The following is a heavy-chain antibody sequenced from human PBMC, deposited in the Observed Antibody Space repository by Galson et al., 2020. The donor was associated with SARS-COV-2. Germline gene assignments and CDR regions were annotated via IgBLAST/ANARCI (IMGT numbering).Heavy chain of an antibody. Sequence: SGPTLVKPTQTLTLTCTFSGFSLSTPGEGVGWIRQPPGKALEWLGIIYWDNDKRYNPSLKSRLTITKDTSTSKDQVVFTMTDMDPVDTATYYCAHRPLDTVWQPNWNSPHFDYWGQGTLVSVSS. J-gene: IGHJ4*02. CDR3: AHRPLDTVWQPNWNSPHFDY. CDR1: GFSLSTPGEG. CDR2: IYWDNDK. D-gene: IGHD1-7*01. V-gene: IGHV2-5*02.